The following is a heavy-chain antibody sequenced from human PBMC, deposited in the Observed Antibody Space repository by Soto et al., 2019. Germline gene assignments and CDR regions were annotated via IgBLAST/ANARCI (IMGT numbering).Heavy chain of an antibody. D-gene: IGHD3-16*01. CDR1: GDSISSGTHY. V-gene: IGHV4-31*06. CDR3: LGRITSLYNKFDP. Sequence: SETLALTCTVSGDSISSGTHYWNWIRQHPGKGLEWIGYISSSGNSYYSPSLKSRVFMSVDTSKNLFSLKLSSVTAADTAIYYFLGRITSLYNKFDPWGQRTQVTVSS. J-gene: IGHJ5*02. CDR2: ISSSGNS.